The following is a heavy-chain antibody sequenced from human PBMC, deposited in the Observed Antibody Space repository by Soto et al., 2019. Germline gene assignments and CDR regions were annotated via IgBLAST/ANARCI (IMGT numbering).Heavy chain of an antibody. Sequence: GGSLRLSCAASGFTFSSYAMSWVRQAPGKGLGWVSAISGSGGSTYYADSVKRRFTSSRDNSKNTRYLKMNSLRDEDMSVYYCAKSGIVVLPAAIRSWFVPGGQRPLVPVSS. CDR3: AKSGIVVLPAAIRSWFVP. CDR2: ISGSGGST. V-gene: IGHV3-23*01. J-gene: IGHJ5*02. CDR1: GFTFSSYA. D-gene: IGHD2-2*02.